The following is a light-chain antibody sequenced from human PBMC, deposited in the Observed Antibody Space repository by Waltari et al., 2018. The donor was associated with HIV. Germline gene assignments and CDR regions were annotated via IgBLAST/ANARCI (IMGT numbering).Light chain of an antibody. V-gene: IGKV4-1*01. J-gene: IGKJ1*01. CDR3: QQYYSTPLT. CDR2: WSS. Sequence: DIVMTQSPDSLVVSLGVRDTITCKSSQNVLYSSNNKIYLAWYQQKLGHHHKLLIYWSSTRESGVPDRFSGSGSGTDFTLTISSLQAEDVAVYYCQQYYSTPLTFGQGTKVEIK. CDR1: QNVLYSSNNKIY.